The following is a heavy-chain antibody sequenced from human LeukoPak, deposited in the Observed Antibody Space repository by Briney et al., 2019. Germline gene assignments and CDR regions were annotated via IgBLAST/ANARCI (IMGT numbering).Heavy chain of an antibody. CDR1: GFTFSSYG. CDR3: ARDISSSWYLAGWFDP. CDR2: IRYDGSNK. Sequence: GGSLRLSCAASGFTFSSYGMHWVRQAPGKGLEWVAFIRYDGSNKYYADSVKGRFTITRDNSKNTLHLQMNSLRAEDTAVYYCARDISSSWYLAGWFDPWGQGALVTVSS. V-gene: IGHV3-30*02. J-gene: IGHJ5*02. D-gene: IGHD6-13*01.